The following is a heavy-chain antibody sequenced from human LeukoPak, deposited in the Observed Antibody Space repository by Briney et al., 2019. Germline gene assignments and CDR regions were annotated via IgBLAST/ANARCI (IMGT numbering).Heavy chain of an antibody. D-gene: IGHD1-7*01. CDR1: GYTFTSYY. Sequence: ASVKVSCKASGYTFTSYYMHWVRQAPGQGLEWIGIINPSGGSTSYAQKFQGRVTMTRDTSTSTVYMELSSLRSEDTAVYYCASSKPRELDLDYWGQGTLVTVSS. J-gene: IGHJ4*02. CDR2: INPSGGST. V-gene: IGHV1-46*01. CDR3: ASSKPRELDLDY.